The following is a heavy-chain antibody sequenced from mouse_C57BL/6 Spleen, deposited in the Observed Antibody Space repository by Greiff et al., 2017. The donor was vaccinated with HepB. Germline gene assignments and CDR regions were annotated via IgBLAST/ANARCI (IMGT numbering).Heavy chain of an antibody. CDR1: GYTFTSYW. D-gene: IGHD1-1*01. Sequence: QVQLQQPGAELVKPGASVKLSCKASGYTFTSYWMHWVKQRPGQGLEWIGMIHPNSGSTNYNEKFKSKATLTVDKSSSTAYMHLSSLTSEDSAVYYCARSSLRSYAMDYWGQGTSVTVSS. J-gene: IGHJ4*01. CDR2: IHPNSGST. CDR3: ARSSLRSYAMDY. V-gene: IGHV1-64*01.